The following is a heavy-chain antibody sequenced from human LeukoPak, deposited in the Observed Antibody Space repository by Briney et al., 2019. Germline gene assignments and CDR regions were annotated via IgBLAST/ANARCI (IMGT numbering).Heavy chain of an antibody. Sequence: GGSLRLSCAASGFTFSSYVMHWVRQAPGKGLEWVAVIWYDGSNKYYADSVKGRFTISRDNSKNTLYLQMNSLRAEDTAVYYCATITGTTPYWGQGTLVTVSS. J-gene: IGHJ4*02. D-gene: IGHD1-7*01. CDR1: GFTFSSYV. CDR3: ATITGTTPY. V-gene: IGHV3-30*02. CDR2: IWYDGSNK.